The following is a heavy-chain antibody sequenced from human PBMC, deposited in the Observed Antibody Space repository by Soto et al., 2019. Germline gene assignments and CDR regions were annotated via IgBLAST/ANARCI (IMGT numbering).Heavy chain of an antibody. V-gene: IGHV4-31*03. CDR1: GGSISSGGYY. D-gene: IGHD3-22*01. CDR3: ARVHYYDSSFPDAFDI. Sequence: QVQLQESGPGLVKPSQTLSLTCTVSGGSISSGGYYWSWLRQHPGKGLEWIGYTYYSGSTYYNPSLKSRVTISVNTSKNQFSLKLSSVTAADTAVYYCARVHYYDSSFPDAFDIWGQGTMVTVSS. J-gene: IGHJ3*02. CDR2: TYYSGST.